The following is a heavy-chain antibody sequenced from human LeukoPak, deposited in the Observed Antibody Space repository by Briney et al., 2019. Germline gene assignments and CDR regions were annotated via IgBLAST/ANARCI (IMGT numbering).Heavy chain of an antibody. CDR1: GGSIGSSNW. CDR2: IYHSGTT. J-gene: IGHJ4*02. CDR3: ATYFYGDYASYYFDF. V-gene: IGHV4-4*02. Sequence: SETLSLTCAVSGGSIGSSNWWSWARQPPGKGLECIGEIYHSGTTNYNPSLKSRVTMSVDKSKNQFSLKLSSVTAADTAIYYCATYFYGDYASYYFDFWGQGTLVTVSS. D-gene: IGHD4-17*01.